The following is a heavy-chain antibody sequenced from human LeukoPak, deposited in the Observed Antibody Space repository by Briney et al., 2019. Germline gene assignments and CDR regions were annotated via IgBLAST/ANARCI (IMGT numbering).Heavy chain of an antibody. CDR2: INPNSGDT. V-gene: IGHV1-2*02. J-gene: IGHJ3*01. CDR1: GYTFTAYY. CDR3: ATYSNSWKTFDL. Sequence: ASVKVSCKASGYTFTAYYMHWVRQAPGQGLEWMGWINPNSGDTNFAQQFQGRVTMTRDTSITTAYMDLTRLNFDDTAVYFCATYSNSWKTFDLWGQGTMVTVSS. D-gene: IGHD6-13*01.